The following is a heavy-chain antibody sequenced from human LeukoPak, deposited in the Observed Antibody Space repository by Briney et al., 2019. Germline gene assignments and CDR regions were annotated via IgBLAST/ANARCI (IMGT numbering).Heavy chain of an antibody. Sequence: KTSETLSLTCTVSGGSISSSSYYWSWIRQPPGKGLEWIGEINHSGSTNYNPSLKSRVTISVDTSKNQFSLKLSSVTAADTAVYYCAGLVASDAFDIWGQGTMVTVSS. D-gene: IGHD5-12*01. J-gene: IGHJ3*02. CDR2: INHSGST. CDR1: GGSISSSSYY. V-gene: IGHV4-39*07. CDR3: AGLVASDAFDI.